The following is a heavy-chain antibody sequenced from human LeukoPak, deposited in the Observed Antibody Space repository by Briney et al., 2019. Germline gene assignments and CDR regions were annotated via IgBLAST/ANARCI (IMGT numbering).Heavy chain of an antibody. Sequence: ASVKVSCKASGYTFTSFGISWVRQAPGQGPEWMGWISAYNGNTSYAQKLQGRVTMTTDTSTSTAYMELRSLRSDDTAVYYCARGGGYCSSTSCYTGIIRGWFDPWGQGTLVTVSS. CDR2: ISAYNGNT. CDR3: ARGGGYCSSTSCYTGIIRGWFDP. V-gene: IGHV1-18*01. D-gene: IGHD2-2*02. CDR1: GYTFTSFG. J-gene: IGHJ5*02.